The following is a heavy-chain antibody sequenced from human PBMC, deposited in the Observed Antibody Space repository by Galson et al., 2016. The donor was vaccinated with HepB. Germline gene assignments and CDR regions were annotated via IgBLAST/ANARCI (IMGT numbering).Heavy chain of an antibody. J-gene: IGHJ1*01. V-gene: IGHV1-69*13. Sequence: SVKVSCKASGGTFSNYAISWVRQAPGQGLEWMGGIIPMFGTANYAQSFQGRVTITADESTRTAYMELIRLRSDDTAVNYCARGGYCSGRSCYSYFQYWGPGTLVTVSS. D-gene: IGHD2-15*01. CDR1: GGTFSNYA. CDR2: IIPMFGTA. CDR3: ARGGYCSGRSCYSYFQY.